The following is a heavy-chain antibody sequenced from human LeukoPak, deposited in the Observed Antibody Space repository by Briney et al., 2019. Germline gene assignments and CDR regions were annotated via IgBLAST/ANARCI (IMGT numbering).Heavy chain of an antibody. V-gene: IGHV1-24*01. CDR2: FDPADGET. D-gene: IGHD3-16*02. Sequence: ASVKVSCKVSGYTLTELSMHWVRQAPGKGLEWMGGFDPADGETIYAQKFQGRVTMTEDTSTDTAYMELSSLRSEDTAVYYCATADYVWGSYRPTAFDIWGQGTMVTVSS. CDR3: ATADYVWGSYRPTAFDI. CDR1: GYTLTELS. J-gene: IGHJ3*02.